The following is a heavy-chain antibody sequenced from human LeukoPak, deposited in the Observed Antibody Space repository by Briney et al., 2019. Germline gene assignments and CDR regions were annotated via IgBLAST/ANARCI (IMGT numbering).Heavy chain of an antibody. CDR3: ARGGGYYYDSSEDRFDY. Sequence: PSETLSLTCTVSGGSISSSGYYWSWIRQHPGKGLEWIGYIYYSGSTYYNPSLKSRVTISVDTSKNQFSLKLSSVTAADTAVYYCARGGGYYYDSSEDRFDYWGQGTLVTVSS. CDR1: GGSISSSGYY. J-gene: IGHJ4*02. V-gene: IGHV4-31*03. CDR2: IYYSGST. D-gene: IGHD3-22*01.